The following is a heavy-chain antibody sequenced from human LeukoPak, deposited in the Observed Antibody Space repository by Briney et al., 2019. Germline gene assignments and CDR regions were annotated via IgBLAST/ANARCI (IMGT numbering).Heavy chain of an antibody. CDR2: ICSGGST. V-gene: IGHV3-53*01. D-gene: IGHD2-15*01. CDR3: ARDRHCSGGSCSGL. CDR1: GLTVSNNY. Sequence: GGSLRLSCAAPGLTVSNNYIKTVRQTPGKGQEWVSLICSGGSTYYADSVKGRFTISRDNPKNTVYLQMNNLRAEDTAVYYCARDRHCSGGSCSGLWGQGTLVTVSS. J-gene: IGHJ4*02.